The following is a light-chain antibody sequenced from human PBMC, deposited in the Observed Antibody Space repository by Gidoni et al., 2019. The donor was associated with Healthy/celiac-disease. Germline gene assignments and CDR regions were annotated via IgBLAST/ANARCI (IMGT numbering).Light chain of an antibody. Sequence: EIVLTQSPATLSLSPGERATLSCRASQSVSSYLAWYQQKPGQAPRLIIYDASNRATGIPARFSGSWSGTDFTLTISCLEPEDFSVYYCQQRSNWPWTFGQGTKVEIK. V-gene: IGKV3-11*01. CDR1: QSVSSY. J-gene: IGKJ1*01. CDR3: QQRSNWPWT. CDR2: DAS.